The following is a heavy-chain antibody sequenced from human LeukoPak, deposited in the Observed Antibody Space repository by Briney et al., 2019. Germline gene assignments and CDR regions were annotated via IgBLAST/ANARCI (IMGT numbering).Heavy chain of an antibody. J-gene: IGHJ4*02. CDR1: GFTFSSYW. CDR2: IKQDGSEK. CDR3: ARDLPIDTAMVESNGFDY. V-gene: IGHV3-7*01. Sequence: GGPLRLSCAASGFTFSSYWMSWVRQAPGKGLEWVANIKQDGSEKYYVDSAKGRFTISRDNAKNSLYLQMNSLRAEDTAVYYCARDLPIDTAMVESNGFDYWGQGTLVTVSS. D-gene: IGHD5-18*01.